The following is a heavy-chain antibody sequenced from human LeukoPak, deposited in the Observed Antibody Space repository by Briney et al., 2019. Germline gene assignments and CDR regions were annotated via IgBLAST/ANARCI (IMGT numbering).Heavy chain of an antibody. J-gene: IGHJ5*02. CDR3: ARDNDSSPFDP. D-gene: IGHD3-22*01. V-gene: IGHV4-61*02. CDR1: GGSISSGSYY. Sequence: SETLSLTCTVSGGSISSGSYYWSWIRQPAGKELEWIGRIYTSGSTNYNPSLKSRVTISVDTSKNQFSLKLSSVTAADTAVYYCARDNDSSPFDPWGQGTLVTVSS. CDR2: IYTSGST.